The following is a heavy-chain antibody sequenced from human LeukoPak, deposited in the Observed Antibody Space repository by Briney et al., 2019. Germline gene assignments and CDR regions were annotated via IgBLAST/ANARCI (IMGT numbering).Heavy chain of an antibody. Sequence: ASVKVSCKVSGYTLTELSMHWVRQAPGKELEWMGGFDPEDGETIYAQKFQGRVTMTEDTSTDTAYMELSSLRSEDTAVYYCATDMVRGVNRPFDYWGQGTLVTVSS. CDR3: ATDMVRGVNRPFDY. V-gene: IGHV1-24*01. CDR1: GYTLTELS. J-gene: IGHJ4*02. D-gene: IGHD3-10*01. CDR2: FDPEDGET.